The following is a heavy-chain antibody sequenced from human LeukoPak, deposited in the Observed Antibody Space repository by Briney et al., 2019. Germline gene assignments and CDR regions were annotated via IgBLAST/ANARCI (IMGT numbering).Heavy chain of an antibody. CDR2: ISFSGKTT. V-gene: IGHV3-48*03. J-gene: IGHJ4*02. CDR3: ARDNNANGDLEYLDY. D-gene: IGHD4-17*01. CDR1: GFTFSSYA. Sequence: GGSLRLSCAASGFTFSSYAMNWVRQAPGKGLEWVAFISFSGKTTYYADSVKGRFTISRDNAKKSLHLQMNSLRAEDTAVYYCARDNNANGDLEYLDYWGQGTLVTVSS.